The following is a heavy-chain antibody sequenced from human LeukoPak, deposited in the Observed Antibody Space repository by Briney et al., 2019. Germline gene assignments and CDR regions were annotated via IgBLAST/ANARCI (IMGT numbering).Heavy chain of an antibody. CDR2: ISYDGSNK. D-gene: IGHD2-2*01. CDR3: ARDLARDIVVVGAFDI. J-gene: IGHJ3*02. Sequence: GGSLRLSCAASGFTFSSYAMHWVRQAPGKGLEWVAVISYDGSNKYYADSVKSRFTISRDNSKNTLYLQMNSLRAEDTAVYYCARDLARDIVVVGAFDIWGQGTMVTVSS. CDR1: GFTFSSYA. V-gene: IGHV3-30-3*01.